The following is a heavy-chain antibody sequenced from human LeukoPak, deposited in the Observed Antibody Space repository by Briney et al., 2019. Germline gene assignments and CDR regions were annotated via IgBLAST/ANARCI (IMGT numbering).Heavy chain of an antibody. J-gene: IGHJ4*02. CDR2: ISGSGGST. CDR1: GFTFNSYA. CDR3: ARVLLGGVPAAIPDY. Sequence: GGSLRLSCAASGFTFNSYAMSWVRQAPGKGLEWVSAISGSGGSTYYADSVKGRFTISRDNSKNTLYLQMNSLRAEDTAVYYCARVLLGGVPAAIPDYWGQGTLVTVSS. V-gene: IGHV3-23*01. D-gene: IGHD2-2*02.